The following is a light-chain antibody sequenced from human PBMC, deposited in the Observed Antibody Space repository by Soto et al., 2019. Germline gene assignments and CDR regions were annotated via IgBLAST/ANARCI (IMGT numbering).Light chain of an antibody. Sequence: QSALTQPASVSGSPGQSITISCTGTSTDVGGYNFVSWYQQHPGKAPKLMIYEASNRPSGVSNRFSGSKSGNTASLTISGLQAEDEANYYCTSYTTSSTLGVVFGGGTKLTVL. CDR1: STDVGGYNF. CDR2: EAS. V-gene: IGLV2-14*01. J-gene: IGLJ2*01. CDR3: TSYTTSSTLGVV.